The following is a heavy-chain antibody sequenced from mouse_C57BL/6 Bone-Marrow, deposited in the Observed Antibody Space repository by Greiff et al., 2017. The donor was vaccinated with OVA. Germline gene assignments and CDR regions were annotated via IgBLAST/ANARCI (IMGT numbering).Heavy chain of an antibody. Sequence: VKVVESGPELVKPGASVKISCKASGYSFTSYYIHWVKQRPGQGLEWIGWIYPGSGNTKYNEKFKGKATLTADTSSSTAYMQLSSLTSEDSAVYYCARMGQRYYFDYWGQGTTLTVSS. D-gene: IGHD3-3*01. CDR3: ARMGQRYYFDY. V-gene: IGHV1-66*01. J-gene: IGHJ2*01. CDR1: GYSFTSYY. CDR2: IYPGSGNT.